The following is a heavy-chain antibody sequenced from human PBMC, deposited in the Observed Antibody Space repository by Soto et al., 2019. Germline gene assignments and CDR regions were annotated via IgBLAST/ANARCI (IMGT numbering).Heavy chain of an antibody. Sequence: QVQLQESGPGLVKPSETLSLTCTVSGGSISSYYWSWIRQPPGKGLEWIGYIYYSGSTNYNPSLKSRVTISVDTSKNQFSLKLSSVTAADTAVYYCARVKGGGLDYWGQGTLVTVSS. V-gene: IGHV4-59*01. CDR3: ARVKGGGLDY. CDR2: IYYSGST. CDR1: GGSISSYY. J-gene: IGHJ4*02. D-gene: IGHD2-15*01.